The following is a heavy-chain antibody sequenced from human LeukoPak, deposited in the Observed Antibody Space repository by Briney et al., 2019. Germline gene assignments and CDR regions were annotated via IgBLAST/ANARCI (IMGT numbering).Heavy chain of an antibody. CDR1: GFTFSNYG. D-gene: IGHD6-6*01. V-gene: IGHV3-30*02. CDR3: ARDQRVTGRPDIDY. Sequence: GGSPRLSCAASGFTFSNYGMHWVRQAPGKGLEWVAFIRYDGGDKYYADSVKGRFTISRDNSKNTLYLQMNSLRAEDTAMYYCARDQRVTGRPDIDYWGQGTLVIVSS. J-gene: IGHJ4*02. CDR2: IRYDGGDK.